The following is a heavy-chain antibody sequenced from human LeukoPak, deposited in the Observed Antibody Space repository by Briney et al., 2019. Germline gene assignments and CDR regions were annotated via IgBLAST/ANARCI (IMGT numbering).Heavy chain of an antibody. CDR2: INHSGST. CDR3: ARGVGEVDSSGYYGPTKAYDY. V-gene: IGHV4-34*01. CDR1: GGSFSGYY. J-gene: IGHJ4*02. D-gene: IGHD3-22*01. Sequence: SETLSLTCAVYGGSFSGYYWNWIRQPPGKGLEWIGEINHSGSTNYNPSLKSRVNISVDTSKNQFSLKLSSVTAADTAVYYCARGVGEVDSSGYYGPTKAYDYWGQGTLVTVSS.